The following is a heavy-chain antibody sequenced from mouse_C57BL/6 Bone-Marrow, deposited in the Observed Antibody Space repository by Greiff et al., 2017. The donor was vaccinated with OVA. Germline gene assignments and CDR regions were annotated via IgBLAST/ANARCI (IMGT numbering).Heavy chain of an antibody. CDR1: GYTFTSYW. CDR3: ARGEGITTVVEGFDY. D-gene: IGHD1-1*01. CDR2: IHPNSGST. V-gene: IGHV1-64*01. J-gene: IGHJ2*01. Sequence: QVQLQQPGAELVKPGASVKLSCKASGYTFTSYWMHWVKQRPGQGLEWIGMIHPNSGSTNYNEKFKSKATLTVDKSSSTAYMQLSSLTSEDSAVYYCARGEGITTVVEGFDYWGQGTTLTVSS.